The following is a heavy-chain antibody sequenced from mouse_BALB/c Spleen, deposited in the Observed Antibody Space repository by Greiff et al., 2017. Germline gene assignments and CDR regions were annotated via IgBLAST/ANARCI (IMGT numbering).Heavy chain of an antibody. D-gene: IGHD1-1*01. CDR2: IDPANGNT. Sequence: VQLQQSGAELVKPGASVKLSCTASGFNIKDTYMHWVKQRPEQGLEWIGRIDPANGNTKYDPKFQGKVTITTDTSSNTDYLQLSSLTSEDTDVYYSDITAVVDRYYFDYWGQGTTLTVSS. J-gene: IGHJ2*01. CDR1: GFNIKDTY. V-gene: IGHV14-3*02. CDR3: DITAVVDRYYFDY.